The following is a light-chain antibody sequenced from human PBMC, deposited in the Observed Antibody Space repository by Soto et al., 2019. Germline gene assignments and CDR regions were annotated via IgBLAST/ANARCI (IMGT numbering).Light chain of an antibody. J-gene: IGKJ1*01. CDR3: QQYYSTPPT. CDR2: WAS. CDR1: QSVLYSSNNKNY. V-gene: IGKV4-1*01. Sequence: DIVMTQSPDSLAVSLGERATFNCKSSQSVLYSSNNKNYLAWYQQKPGHPPKLLIYWASTREFGVPDRFSGSGSGTDFTLTISSLQAEDVAVYYCQQYYSTPPTFGQGTKVEIK.